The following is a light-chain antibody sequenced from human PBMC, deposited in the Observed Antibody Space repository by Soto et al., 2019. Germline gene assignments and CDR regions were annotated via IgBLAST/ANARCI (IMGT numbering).Light chain of an antibody. CDR1: SSDVGSYNL. J-gene: IGLJ2*01. Sequence: QSALTQPASVSGSPGQSITISCTGTSSDVGSYNLVSWYQQHPGKAPKLIIYEVTKRPSGVSNRFSGSKSGNTASLTISGLQSEDEAGYYCCSYAGSSTFLVFGGGTKVTVL. CDR3: CSYAGSSTFLV. V-gene: IGLV2-23*02. CDR2: EVT.